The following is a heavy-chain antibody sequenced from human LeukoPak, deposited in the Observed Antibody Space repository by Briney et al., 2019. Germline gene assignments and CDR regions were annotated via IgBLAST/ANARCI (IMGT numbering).Heavy chain of an antibody. CDR2: IYYSGST. J-gene: IGHJ4*02. CDR1: GGSISSYY. CDR3: ARGVSQQLALDY. V-gene: IGHV4-59*01. Sequence: SETLSLTCTVSGGSISSYYWSWIRQPPGKGLEWIGYIYYSGSTNYNPSLKSRVTISEDTSKNQFSLKLSSVTAADTAVYFCARGVSQQLALDYWGQGTLITVSS. D-gene: IGHD6-13*01.